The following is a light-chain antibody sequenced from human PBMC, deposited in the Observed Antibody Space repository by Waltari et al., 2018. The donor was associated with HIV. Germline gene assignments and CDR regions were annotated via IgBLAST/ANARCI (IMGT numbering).Light chain of an antibody. CDR1: SRHIGYFDF. J-gene: IGLJ1*01. CDR3: CSYAGTYTYV. V-gene: IGLV2-11*01. CDR2: EVS. Sequence: QSALTQPRSVSGSPGQSVTISCTGTSRHIGYFDFVSWYQQYPGKAPKVIIYEVSQRPSGVPDRFTASKSGITASLTISGLQDEDEADYYCCSYAGTYTYVFGTGTTVTVL.